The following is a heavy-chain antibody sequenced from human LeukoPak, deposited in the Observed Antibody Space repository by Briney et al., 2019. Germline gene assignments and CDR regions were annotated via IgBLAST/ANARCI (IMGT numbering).Heavy chain of an antibody. CDR2: FSYSGST. Sequence: SETLSLTCTVSGASITSYYWSWIRQPPGKGLEWIGFFSYSGSTYYNPSLKSRVTISVDTSKNQFSLKLSSVTAADTAVYYCARFFRHYGDHFDYWGQGTLVTVSS. D-gene: IGHD3-10*01. CDR1: GASITSYY. CDR3: ARFFRHYGDHFDY. J-gene: IGHJ4*02. V-gene: IGHV4-59*12.